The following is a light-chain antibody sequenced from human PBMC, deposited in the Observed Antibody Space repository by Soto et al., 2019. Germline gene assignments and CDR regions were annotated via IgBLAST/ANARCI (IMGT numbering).Light chain of an antibody. CDR3: QQYGTSPRT. CDR1: QSVSSGY. Sequence: EIVLTQSPGTLSLSPGESATLSCRASQSVSSGYLAWYQQKAGQAPRLLIYDASSRATGIPDRFSGSGSGTDFTLTIVRLEPEDFAVYYCQQYGTSPRTFGQGTKVEFK. CDR2: DAS. V-gene: IGKV3-20*01. J-gene: IGKJ1*01.